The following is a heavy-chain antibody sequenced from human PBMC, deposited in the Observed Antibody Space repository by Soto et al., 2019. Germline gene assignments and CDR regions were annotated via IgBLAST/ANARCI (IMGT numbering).Heavy chain of an antibody. Sequence: QLQLQESGPGLVKPSETLSLTCTVSGGSISSSSYYWGWIRQPPGKGLEWIGSIYYSGNTYYNPSLKSRVTISVDKSKNQFSLKLSSVTAADTAVYYCARLIAAAGTPYYYYGMDVWGQGTTVTVSS. CDR2: IYYSGNT. V-gene: IGHV4-39*01. D-gene: IGHD6-13*01. CDR1: GGSISSSSYY. CDR3: ARLIAAAGTPYYYYGMDV. J-gene: IGHJ6*02.